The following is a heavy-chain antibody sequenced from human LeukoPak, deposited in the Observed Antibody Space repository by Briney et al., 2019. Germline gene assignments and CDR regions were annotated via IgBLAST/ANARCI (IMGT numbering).Heavy chain of an antibody. Sequence: GGSLRLSCAASGFTFSSYAVHWVRQAPGKGLEWVAVISYDGSNKYYADSVKGRFTISRDNSKNTLYLQMNSLRAEDTAVYYCARAATPLVSGYCDYWGQGTLVTVSS. D-gene: IGHD3-22*01. CDR3: ARAATPLVSGYCDY. CDR1: GFTFSSYA. V-gene: IGHV3-30-3*01. CDR2: ISYDGSNK. J-gene: IGHJ4*02.